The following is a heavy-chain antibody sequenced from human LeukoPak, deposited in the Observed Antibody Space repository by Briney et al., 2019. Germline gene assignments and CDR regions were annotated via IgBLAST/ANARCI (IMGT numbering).Heavy chain of an antibody. V-gene: IGHV1-69*05. J-gene: IGHJ5*02. CDR1: GGTFSSYA. CDR2: IIPIFGTA. CDR3: LAYCGGDCPNWFDP. Sequence: ASVKVSCKASGGTFSSYAISWVRQAPGQGLEWMGRIIPIFGTANYAQKFQGRVTITTDESTSTAYVELSSLRSEDTAVYYCLAYCGGDCPNWFDPWGQGTLVTVSS. D-gene: IGHD2-21*01.